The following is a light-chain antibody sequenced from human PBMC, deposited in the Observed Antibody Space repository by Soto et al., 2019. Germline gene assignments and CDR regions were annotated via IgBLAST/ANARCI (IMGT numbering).Light chain of an antibody. CDR3: ISYTNSSTRYV. V-gene: IGLV2-14*01. CDR2: DVS. CDR1: SSDVGGYNY. Sequence: QSVLTQPASVSGSHGQSITISCTGTSSDVGGYNYVSWYQQHPGKAPKLMIYDVSNRPSGVSNRFSGSKSGNTASLTISGLQAEDEADYYCISYTNSSTRYVFGTRTKVTVL. J-gene: IGLJ1*01.